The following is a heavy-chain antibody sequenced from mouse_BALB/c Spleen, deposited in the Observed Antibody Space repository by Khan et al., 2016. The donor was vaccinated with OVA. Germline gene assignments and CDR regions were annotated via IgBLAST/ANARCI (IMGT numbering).Heavy chain of an antibody. CDR1: GYSFISGYY. CDR3: APGGYGRGFAY. CDR2: ISYDGSN. V-gene: IGHV3-6*02. J-gene: IGHJ3*01. D-gene: IGHD1-1*01. Sequence: VQLKESGPGLVKPSQSLSLTYSVTGYSFISGYYWYLIRQFPGNKQEWMGYISYDGSNNNNQSLNYRISITRDTSKNQFFLKLNSVTSEETATYCCAPGGYGRGFAYWGQGTLVTVSA.